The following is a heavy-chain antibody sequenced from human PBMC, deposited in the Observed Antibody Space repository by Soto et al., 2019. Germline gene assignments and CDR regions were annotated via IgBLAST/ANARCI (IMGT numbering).Heavy chain of an antibody. V-gene: IGHV3-30*18. CDR3: AKDLGSGWYYPGGY. CDR2: ISYDGSNK. D-gene: IGHD6-19*01. J-gene: IGHJ4*02. CDR1: GFTFSSYG. Sequence: QVQLVESGGGVVQPGRSLRLSCAASGFTFSSYGMHWVRQAPGKGLERVAVISYDGSNKYYADSVKGRFTISRDNSKNTLYLQMNSLRAEDTAVYYCAKDLGSGWYYPGGYWGQGTLVTVSS.